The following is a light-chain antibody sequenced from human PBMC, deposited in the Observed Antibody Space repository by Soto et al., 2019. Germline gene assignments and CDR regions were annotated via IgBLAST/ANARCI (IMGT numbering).Light chain of an antibody. V-gene: IGLV3-21*04. CDR1: NIGSKS. Sequence: SYELTQPPSVSVAPGQTARITCGGNNIGSKSVHWYQQKPGQAPVLVIYYDSDRPSGIPERFSGSNSGNTATLTISRVEAGDEADYYCQVWDSSSDPRVFGGGTKLTVL. J-gene: IGLJ2*01. CDR2: YDS. CDR3: QVWDSSSDPRV.